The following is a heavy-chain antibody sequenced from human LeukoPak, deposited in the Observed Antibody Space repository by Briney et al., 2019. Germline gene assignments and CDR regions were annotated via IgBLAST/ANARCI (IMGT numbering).Heavy chain of an antibody. D-gene: IGHD1-26*01. CDR3: AREPIVGAPYYYYGMDV. V-gene: IGHV4-4*07. CDR2: IYTSGST. Sequence: SETLSLTCTVSGGSISSYYWSWIRQPAGKGLEWIGRIYTSGSTNYNPSLKSRVTMSVDTSKNQFSLKLSSVTAADTAVYYCAREPIVGAPYYYYGMDVWGQGTTVTVSS. J-gene: IGHJ6*02. CDR1: GGSISSYY.